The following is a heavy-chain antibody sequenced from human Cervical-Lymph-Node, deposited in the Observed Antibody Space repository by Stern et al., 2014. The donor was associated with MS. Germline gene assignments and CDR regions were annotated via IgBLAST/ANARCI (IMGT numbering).Heavy chain of an antibody. J-gene: IGHJ3*01. Sequence: QLQLQESGPGLVKPSETLSLTCTISGGSVNSNRYYWGWIRQPPGKGLEWIGIIYYSGATFYNPSLKSRVSISMDPSKNQFSLNLSSVTAADTAVYYCGRAGLDDTFDVWGQGTMVTVSS. CDR3: GRAGLDDTFDV. CDR1: GGSVNSNRYY. D-gene: IGHD3/OR15-3a*01. V-gene: IGHV4-39*01. CDR2: IYYSGAT.